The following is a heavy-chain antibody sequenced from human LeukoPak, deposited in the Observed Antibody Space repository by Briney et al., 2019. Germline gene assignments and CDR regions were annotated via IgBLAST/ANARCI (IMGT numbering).Heavy chain of an antibody. CDR2: NYTSGSN. CDR1: GGSISSYY. V-gene: IGHV4-4*07. D-gene: IGHD3-22*01. Sequence: PSETLSLTCTVSGGSISSYYWSWIRQPAGKGLEWIGRNYTSGSNNYNPSLKSRVTMSVDTSKNQFSLKLSSVTVADTAVHYSARDREYYDSSGYYRSGAFDIWGQGTMVTVSS. CDR3: ARDREYYDSSGYYRSGAFDI. J-gene: IGHJ3*02.